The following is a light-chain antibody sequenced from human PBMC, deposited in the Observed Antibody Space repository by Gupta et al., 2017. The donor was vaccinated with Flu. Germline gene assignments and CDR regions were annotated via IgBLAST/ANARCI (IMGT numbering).Light chain of an antibody. J-gene: IGLJ1*01. V-gene: IGLV3-1*01. Sequence: SYELTPPPTVSVSPGQTASITCSGDKLGDKYACWYQQKPGQSPVLVIYQDSKRPSGIPERFSGSNSGNTATLTISGTQAMDEADYYCQAWDSSTVVFGTGTNLTVL. CDR1: KLGDKY. CDR3: QAWDSSTVV. CDR2: QDS.